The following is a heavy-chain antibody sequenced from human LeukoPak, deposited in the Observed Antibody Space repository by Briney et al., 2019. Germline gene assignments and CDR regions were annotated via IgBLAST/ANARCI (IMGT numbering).Heavy chain of an antibody. CDR3: ARRYYGSGSYDY. CDR2: IYYSGST. Sequence: KPSQTLSLTCTVSGGSISSSSYYWGWIRQPPGKGLEWIGSIYYSGSTYYNPSLKSRVTISVDTSKNQFSLKLSSVTAADTAVYYCARRYYGSGSYDYWGQGTLVTVSS. V-gene: IGHV4-39*01. D-gene: IGHD3-10*01. J-gene: IGHJ4*02. CDR1: GGSISSSSYY.